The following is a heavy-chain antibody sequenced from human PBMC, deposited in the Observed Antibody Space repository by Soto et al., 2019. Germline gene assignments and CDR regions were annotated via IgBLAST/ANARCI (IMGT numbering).Heavy chain of an antibody. D-gene: IGHD6-6*01. V-gene: IGHV3-7*01. CDR2: INQDESEK. CDR1: GFTFNGYW. J-gene: IGHJ4*02. Sequence: GGSLRLSCAASGFTFNGYWMTWVRQAPGKGLEWVANINQDESEKYYVDSVKGRFTISRDNAKNSVFLQMDSLRAEDTAVYYCARGRVAASRRGFYFDYWGQGTLVTVSS. CDR3: ARGRVAASRRGFYFDY.